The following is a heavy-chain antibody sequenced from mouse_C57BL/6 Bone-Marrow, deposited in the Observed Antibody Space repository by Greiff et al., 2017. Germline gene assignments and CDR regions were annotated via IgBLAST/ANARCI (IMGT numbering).Heavy chain of an antibody. D-gene: IGHD1-1*01. CDR2: IYPRDGST. CDR3: ASVEGDGSSGDCYFDV. Sequence: QVQLQQSGPELVKPGASVKLSCKASGYTFTSYDMNWVKQRPGQGLEWIGGIYPRDGSTKYNEKFKGKATLTVDKSSSTAYMELHSLTSEDSAVYVCASVEGDGSSGDCYFDVCGTGPTVTVSS. V-gene: IGHV1-85*01. CDR1: GYTFTSYD. J-gene: IGHJ1*03.